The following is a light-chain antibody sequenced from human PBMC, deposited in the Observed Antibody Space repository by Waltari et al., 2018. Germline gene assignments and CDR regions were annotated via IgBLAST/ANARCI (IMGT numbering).Light chain of an antibody. Sequence: DIQMTQSHSTLSASVGDRVTITCRASQTISSWLAWYQQKQGKAPKLLIYKASNLESGVPSRFSGSASGKEFTLTISSLQPDDFATYYCLQYNDVPWTFGQGTRVEIK. V-gene: IGKV1-5*03. CDR2: KAS. J-gene: IGKJ1*01. CDR3: LQYNDVPWT. CDR1: QTISSW.